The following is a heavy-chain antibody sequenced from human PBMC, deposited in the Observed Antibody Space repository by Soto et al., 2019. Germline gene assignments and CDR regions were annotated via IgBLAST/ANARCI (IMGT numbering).Heavy chain of an antibody. CDR1: GFTFSSYA. CDR2: ISGSGGST. CDR3: SKGGVTWY. J-gene: IGHJ4*02. Sequence: EVQLLESGGGLVQPGGSLRLSCAASGFTFSSYAMSWVRQAPGKGQEWVSAISGSGGSTYYADSVKGRFTISRDNSKNTLYLRMNSLGADDTAVYCCSKGGVTWYWGQGTLVTVSS. D-gene: IGHD5-18*01. V-gene: IGHV3-23*01.